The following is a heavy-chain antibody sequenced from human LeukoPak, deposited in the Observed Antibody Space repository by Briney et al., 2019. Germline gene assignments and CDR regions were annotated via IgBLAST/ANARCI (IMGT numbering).Heavy chain of an antibody. D-gene: IGHD3-22*01. CDR3: ARAGYYDSSGYPLDYYYYGMDV. J-gene: IGHJ6*02. CDR1: GYTFTSYD. CDR2: MNPNSGNT. V-gene: IGHV1-8*01. Sequence: ASVKVSCKASGYTFTSYDINWVRRATGQGLEWMGWMNPNSGNTGYAQKFQGRVTMTRNTSISTAYMELSSLRSEDTAVYYCARAGYYDSSGYPLDYYYYGMDVWGQGTTVTVSS.